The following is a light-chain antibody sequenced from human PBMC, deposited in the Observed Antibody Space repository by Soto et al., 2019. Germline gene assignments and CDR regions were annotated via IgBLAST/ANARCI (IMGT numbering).Light chain of an antibody. CDR1: SFNIGNNY. CDR2: DNN. CDR3: GAWESSLNPYV. V-gene: IGLV1-51*01. Sequence: QSVLTQPPSVSAAPGQKVIISCSGSSFNIGNNYVSWYQQLPGTAPKRLIYDNNKRPSGIPDRFSGSKSGTSATLAITGLQTADEADYYCGAWESSLNPYVFGTGTKVTVL. J-gene: IGLJ1*01.